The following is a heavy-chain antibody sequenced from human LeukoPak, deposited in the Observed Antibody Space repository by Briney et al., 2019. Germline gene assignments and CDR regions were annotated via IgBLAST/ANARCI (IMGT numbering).Heavy chain of an antibody. J-gene: IGHJ3*02. CDR3: ARAVGLTAIHNAFDI. CDR2: IYSGGGT. CDR1: GFTVSSNY. D-gene: IGHD2-21*02. V-gene: IGHV3-66*02. Sequence: GGSLRLSCAASGFTVSSNYMSWVRQAPGKGLEWVSVIYSGGGTDYADSVKGRFTISRDNSKNTLYLQMNSLRAEDTAAYYCARAVGLTAIHNAFDIWGQGTMVTVSS.